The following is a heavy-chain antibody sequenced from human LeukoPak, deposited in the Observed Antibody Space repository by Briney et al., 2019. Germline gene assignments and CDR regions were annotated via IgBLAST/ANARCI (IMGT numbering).Heavy chain of an antibody. CDR2: FGPEDGET. CDR3: ATAMRVGATTFVDY. D-gene: IGHD1-26*01. Sequence: ASVKVSCKVSGYTLTELSMHWVRQAPGKGLEWMGGFGPEDGETIYAQKFQGRVTMTEDTSTDTAYMELSSLRSEDTAVYYCATAMRVGATTFVDYWGQGTLVTVSS. CDR1: GYTLTELS. J-gene: IGHJ4*02. V-gene: IGHV1-24*01.